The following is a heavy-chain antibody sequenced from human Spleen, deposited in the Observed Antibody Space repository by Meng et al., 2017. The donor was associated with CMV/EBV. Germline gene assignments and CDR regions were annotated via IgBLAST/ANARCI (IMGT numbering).Heavy chain of an antibody. CDR1: GGSFSGYY. CDR3: ASFRNWFDP. V-gene: IGHV4-34*01. Sequence: QVQLQESGPGLVKPSETLSLTCAGYGGSFSGYYWSWIRQPPGKGLEWIGEINHSGSTNYNPSLKSRVTISVDTSKNQFSLKLSSVTAADTAVYYCASFRNWFDPWGQGTRVTFDS. J-gene: IGHJ5*02. CDR2: INHSGST.